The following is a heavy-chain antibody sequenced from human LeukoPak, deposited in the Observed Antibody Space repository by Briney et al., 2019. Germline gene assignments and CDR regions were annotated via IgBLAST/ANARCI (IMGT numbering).Heavy chain of an antibody. V-gene: IGHV3-48*04. D-gene: IGHD1-26*01. CDR3: AKQSPYGGRFGVDDD. J-gene: IGHJ4*02. Sequence: GGSLRLSCAASGFTFTIFGFNWIRQAPGKGLEWISYISTTGSTVYYADSVKGRFTISRDNAKNTLYLQMNDLRPEDTAVYSCAKQSPYGGRFGVDDDWGRGTLVTVSS. CDR1: GFTFTIFG. CDR2: ISTTGSTV.